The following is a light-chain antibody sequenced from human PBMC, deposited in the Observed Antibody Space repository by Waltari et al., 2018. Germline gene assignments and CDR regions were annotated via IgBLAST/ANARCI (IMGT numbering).Light chain of an antibody. V-gene: IGLV2-14*01. CDR1: SSDVGGYNL. CDR3: TSYITTRGDWV. Sequence: QSALTQPASVSGSPGQSITISCTGTSSDVGGYNLVSWHQQHPGKAPKPIICEVSNRPSGVSNRFSGSKSGNPASLTISGLQAEDEADYYCTSYITTRGDWVFGGGTKLTVL. J-gene: IGLJ3*02. CDR2: EVS.